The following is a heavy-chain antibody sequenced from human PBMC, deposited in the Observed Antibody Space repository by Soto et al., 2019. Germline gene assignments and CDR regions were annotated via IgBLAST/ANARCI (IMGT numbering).Heavy chain of an antibody. CDR2: TYYRSKWYN. CDR1: GDSVSSNSAA. J-gene: IGHJ6*02. V-gene: IGHV6-1*01. D-gene: IGHD2-2*01. CDR3: ARGDCSSTSCYCHYSNFPMDV. Sequence: SQTLSLTCAISGDSVSSNSAAWNWIRQSPSRGLEWLGRTYYRSKWYNDYAVSVKSRITINPDTSKNQFSLQLNSVTPEDTAVYYCARGDCSSTSCYCHYSNFPMDVWCPATTVTVSS.